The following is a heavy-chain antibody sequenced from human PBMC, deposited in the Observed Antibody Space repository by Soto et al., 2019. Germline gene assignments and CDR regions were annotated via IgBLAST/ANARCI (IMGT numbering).Heavy chain of an antibody. Sequence: GGSLRLSCAASGFTFSSYAMIWVRHAPGKGLEWVSAISGSGGSTYYADSVKGRFTISRDNSKNTLYLQMNSLRAEDTAVYYCAKDPGYDFWSGYSWFDPWGQGTLVTVSS. J-gene: IGHJ5*02. CDR3: AKDPGYDFWSGYSWFDP. CDR2: ISGSGGST. V-gene: IGHV3-23*01. CDR1: GFTFSSYA. D-gene: IGHD3-3*01.